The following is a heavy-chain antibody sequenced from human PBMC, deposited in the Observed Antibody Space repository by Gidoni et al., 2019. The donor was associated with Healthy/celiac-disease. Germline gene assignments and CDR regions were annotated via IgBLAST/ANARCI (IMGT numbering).Heavy chain of an antibody. D-gene: IGHD6-13*01. Sequence: QVQLVESGGGVVQPGRSLRLSCAASGFTFSSYAMHWVRQAPGKGLEWVAVISYDGSNKYYADSVKGRFTISRDNSKNTLYLQMNSLRAEDTAVYYCARDSSRRYSSSWYFIDYWGQGTLVTVSS. CDR3: ARDSSRRYSSSWYFIDY. J-gene: IGHJ4*02. CDR2: ISYDGSNK. CDR1: GFTFSSYA. V-gene: IGHV3-30*04.